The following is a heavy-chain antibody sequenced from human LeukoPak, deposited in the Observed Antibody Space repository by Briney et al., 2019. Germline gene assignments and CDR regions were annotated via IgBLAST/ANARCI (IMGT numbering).Heavy chain of an antibody. D-gene: IGHD1-1*01. V-gene: IGHV3-48*04. J-gene: IGHJ4*02. Sequence: QPEGSLRLSCATSGFTFSSYSVNWVRQAPGKGLEWVSYISANGGTTYYADSVKGRFTISRDNAKISLPLQMNSLSAEDTAVYYCARFRSLSGTRAYFDFWGRGIQVTVSS. CDR2: ISANGGTT. CDR1: GFTFSSYS. CDR3: ARFRSLSGTRAYFDF.